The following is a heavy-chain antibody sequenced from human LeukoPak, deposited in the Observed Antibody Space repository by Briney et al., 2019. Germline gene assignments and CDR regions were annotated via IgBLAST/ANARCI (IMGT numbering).Heavy chain of an antibody. J-gene: IGHJ4*02. D-gene: IGHD3-22*01. CDR3: ARDKYYYDSSGYYYFDY. CDR1: GGSISSSRYY. Sequence: SETLSLTCTVSGGSISSSRYYWGWIRRPPGKGLEWIGSIYYSGSTYYNPSLKSRVTISVDTSKNQFSLKLSSVTAADTAVYYCARDKYYYDSSGYYYFDYWGQGTLVTVSS. CDR2: IYYSGST. V-gene: IGHV4-39*07.